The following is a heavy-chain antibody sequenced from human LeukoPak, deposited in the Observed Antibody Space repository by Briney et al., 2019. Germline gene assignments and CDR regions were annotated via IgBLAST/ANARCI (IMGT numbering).Heavy chain of an antibody. V-gene: IGHV3-30*02. CDR3: AKFEILWFGELTKDDAFDI. CDR2: IRYDGSNK. J-gene: IGHJ3*02. CDR1: GFTFSSYG. Sequence: GSLRLSCAASGFTFSSYGMHWVRQAPGMGLEWVAFIRYDGSNKYYADSVKGRFTISRDNSKNTLYLQMNSLRAEDTAVYYCAKFEILWFGELTKDDAFDIWGQGTMVTVSS. D-gene: IGHD3-10*01.